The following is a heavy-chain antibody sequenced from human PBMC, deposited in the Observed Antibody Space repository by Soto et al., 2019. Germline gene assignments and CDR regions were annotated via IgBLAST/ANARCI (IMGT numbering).Heavy chain of an antibody. CDR2: ISFYNGHT. CDR3: ASATSIAVAGKET. V-gene: IGHV1-18*01. CDR1: GDTVTKYG. Sequence: QVQLVQSGGEVKKPGASVKVSCKAAGDTVTKYGISWVRQAPGQGLEWLGWISFYNGHTNYALKFQDRITFTTDTSTSTASMELRSLPSDDTAVYYCASATSIAVAGKETWGQGTLVTVSS. D-gene: IGHD6-19*01. J-gene: IGHJ4*02.